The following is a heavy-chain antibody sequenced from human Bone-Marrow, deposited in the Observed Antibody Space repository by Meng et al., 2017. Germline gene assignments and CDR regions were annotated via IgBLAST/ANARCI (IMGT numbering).Heavy chain of an antibody. CDR1: GYTLISYG. CDR3: ARDRDGRDTWSWFDP. J-gene: IGHJ5*02. D-gene: IGHD2-21*02. CDR2: ISSYNGNT. V-gene: IGHV1-18*01. Sequence: ASVKVSCKASGYTLISYGISWLRQAPGQGPEWMGWISSYNGNTKYAQMLQGRVTMTTDTSTNTTYMELSNLRSDDTAVYYCARDRDGRDTWSWFDPWGQGSLVTVSS.